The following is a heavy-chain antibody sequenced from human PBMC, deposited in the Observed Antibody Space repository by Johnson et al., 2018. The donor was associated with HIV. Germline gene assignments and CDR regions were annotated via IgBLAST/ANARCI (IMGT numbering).Heavy chain of an antibody. V-gene: IGHV3-33*01. J-gene: IGHJ3*02. CDR1: AFTFSSYG. D-gene: IGHD1-26*01. Sequence: QVQLVESGGGVVRPGGSLSPSCPASAFTFSSYGMHWVRQAPGTGLEWVAVIWYDGTNNFSAASVKGRFTISRDNSKNTLYLQMNSLRAEDTALYYCARAGIVGATTAFDIWGQGTMVTVSS. CDR2: IWYDGTNN. CDR3: ARAGIVGATTAFDI.